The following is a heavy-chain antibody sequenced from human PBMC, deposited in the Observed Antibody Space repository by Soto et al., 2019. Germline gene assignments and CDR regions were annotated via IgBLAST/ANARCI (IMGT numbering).Heavy chain of an antibody. J-gene: IGHJ6*02. CDR2: ISGSGGST. CDR3: AKEVPAAISGGVSKNITMVRGTTDGMDV. CDR1: GFTFSSYA. D-gene: IGHD3-10*01. Sequence: GGSLRLSCAASGFTFSSYAMSWVRQAPGKGLEWVSAISGSGGSTYYADSVKGRFTISRDNSKNTLYLQMNSLRAEDTAVYYCAKEVPAAISGGVSKNITMVRGTTDGMDVWGQGTTVTVSS. V-gene: IGHV3-23*01.